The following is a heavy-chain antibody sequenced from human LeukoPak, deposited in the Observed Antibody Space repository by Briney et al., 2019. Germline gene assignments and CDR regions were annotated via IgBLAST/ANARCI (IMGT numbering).Heavy chain of an antibody. CDR2: IYYSGST. CDR1: GGSISSGGYY. V-gene: IGHV4-31*03. D-gene: IGHD2-2*02. Sequence: SETLSLTCTVSGGSISSGGYYWSWIRQHPGKGLEWIGYIYYSGSTYYNPSLKSRVTISVDTSKNQFSLKLSSVTAADTAVYYCAGDCSSTSCYIVWGQGTLVTVSS. CDR3: AGDCSSTSCYIV. J-gene: IGHJ4*02.